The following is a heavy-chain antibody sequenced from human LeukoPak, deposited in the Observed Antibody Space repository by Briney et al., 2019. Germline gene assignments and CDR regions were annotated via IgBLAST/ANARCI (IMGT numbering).Heavy chain of an antibody. CDR3: AREGSVSGWYGGYYYYMDA. J-gene: IGHJ6*03. D-gene: IGHD6-19*01. Sequence: SETLSLTCAVSGGSISSGGYSWSWIRQLPGKGLEWIGYIYHSGSTYYNPSLKSRVTISVDRSKNQFPLKLSSVTAADTAVYYCAREGSVSGWYGGYYYYMDAWGKGTTVTVSS. CDR1: GGSISSGGYS. CDR2: IYHSGST. V-gene: IGHV4-30-2*01.